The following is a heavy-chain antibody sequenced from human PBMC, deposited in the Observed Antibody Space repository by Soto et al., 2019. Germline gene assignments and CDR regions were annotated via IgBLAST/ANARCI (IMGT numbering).Heavy chain of an antibody. Sequence: QVQLVQSGAEVKKPGASVKVSCKASGYTFTSYGISWVRQAPGQGLEWMGWISAYNGNTNYAQKLQGRVTMTTDTATSTRYMELRSLRSDDTAVYYGARGDAARVTHRHYFGYWGEGTLVTVSS. J-gene: IGHJ4*02. V-gene: IGHV1-18*01. CDR2: ISAYNGNT. CDR1: GYTFTSYG. D-gene: IGHD5-18*01. CDR3: ARGDAARVTHRHYFGY.